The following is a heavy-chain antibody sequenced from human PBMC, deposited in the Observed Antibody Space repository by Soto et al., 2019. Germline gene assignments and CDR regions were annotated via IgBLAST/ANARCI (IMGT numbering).Heavy chain of an antibody. V-gene: IGHV3-30*18. CDR2: ISYDGSNK. CDR3: AKGGRSYYYGMDF. J-gene: IGHJ6*02. CDR1: GFTFSNYG. D-gene: IGHD3-16*01. Sequence: QVQLVECGGSVVQPGRSLRLSYAASGFTFSNYGIHWVSQAPGKGMEWVAVISYDGSNKYYADSVKGRFTISRDNSKNSLYLQMNILRTEDTAVYYCAKGGRSYYYGMDFWGQGTTVTVSS.